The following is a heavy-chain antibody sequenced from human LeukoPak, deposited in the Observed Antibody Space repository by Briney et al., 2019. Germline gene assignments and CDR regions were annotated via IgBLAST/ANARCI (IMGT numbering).Heavy chain of an antibody. Sequence: ASVKVSCKASGYTFTSYAMHWVRQAPGQRLEWMGWINAGNGNTKYSQKFQGRVTMTRDTSISTAYMELSRLRSDDTAVYYCARYSSSEYYFDYWGQGTLVTVSS. CDR3: ARYSSSEYYFDY. V-gene: IGHV1-3*01. D-gene: IGHD6-13*01. CDR2: INAGNGNT. J-gene: IGHJ4*02. CDR1: GYTFTSYA.